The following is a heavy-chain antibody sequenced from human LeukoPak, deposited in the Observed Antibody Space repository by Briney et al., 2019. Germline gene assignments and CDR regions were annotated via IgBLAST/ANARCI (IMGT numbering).Heavy chain of an antibody. V-gene: IGHV3-23*01. CDR2: ISGSGDST. D-gene: IGHD1-1*01. Sequence: AGGSLRLSCAVSGFTFSTYAMSWVRQAPGKGLEWVSGISGSGDSTWYADPVKGRLTISRDNSKNTLYMQMNSLRGEDTAVYYCAKGQELDDGVFDSWGQGTLVSVSS. J-gene: IGHJ4*02. CDR3: AKGQELDDGVFDS. CDR1: GFTFSTYA.